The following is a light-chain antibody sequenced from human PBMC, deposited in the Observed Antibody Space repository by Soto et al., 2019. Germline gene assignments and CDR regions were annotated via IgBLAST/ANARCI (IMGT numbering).Light chain of an antibody. Sequence: DIQMTQSPSTLSSSIGDRVTITCRASHSLNRRLAWYRQKPGHAPDLLIYDVTTLETGVPSRFSGTGSETEFTITISGQQPDDFATYYHQQNNYYSTFGPGTTVEIK. CDR1: HSLNRR. V-gene: IGKV1-5*01. J-gene: IGKJ1*01. CDR3: QQNNYYST. CDR2: DVT.